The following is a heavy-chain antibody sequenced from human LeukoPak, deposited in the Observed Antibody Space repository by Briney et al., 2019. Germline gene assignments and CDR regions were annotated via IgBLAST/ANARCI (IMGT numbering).Heavy chain of an antibody. V-gene: IGHV4-34*01. CDR2: INHSGST. D-gene: IGHD5-18*01. CDR3: ARGRGYSYGIGVYYYYGMDV. CDR1: GGSFSGYY. J-gene: IGHJ6*02. Sequence: PSETLSLTCAVYGGSFSGYYWSWIRQPPGKGLEWIGEINHSGSTNYNPSLKSRVTISVDTSKNQFSLKLSSVTAADTAVYYCARGRGYSYGIGVYYYYGMDVWGQGTTVTVSS.